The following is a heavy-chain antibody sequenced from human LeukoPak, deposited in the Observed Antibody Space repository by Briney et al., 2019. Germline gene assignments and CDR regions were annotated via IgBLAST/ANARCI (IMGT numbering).Heavy chain of an antibody. CDR3: AKGSYYDSSGSFYFDY. CDR2: ISGSGDNT. D-gene: IGHD3-22*01. V-gene: IGHV3-23*01. Sequence: GGSLRLSCAASGLTFSSYAMSWVRQAPGKGLEWVSGISGSGDNTYYADSVKGRFTISRDNSKNTLYVQVNSLGAEDTAAYYCAKGSYYDSSGSFYFDYWGQGTLVTVSS. J-gene: IGHJ4*02. CDR1: GLTFSSYA.